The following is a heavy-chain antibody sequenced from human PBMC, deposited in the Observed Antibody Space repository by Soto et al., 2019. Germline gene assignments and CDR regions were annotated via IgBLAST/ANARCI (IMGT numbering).Heavy chain of an antibody. D-gene: IGHD2-15*01. CDR3: ARDQGYCDGGSCYVFDS. CDR2: IYYSGTT. Sequence: SETLSLTCAVSGGSISSSNWWSWVRQPPGKGLEWIGEIYYSGTTKYDPSLKSRVTISVDKSKNQFSLKLYSVTAADTAVYYCARDQGYCDGGSCYVFDSWGQGTQVTVSS. V-gene: IGHV4-4*02. J-gene: IGHJ4*02. CDR1: GGSISSSNW.